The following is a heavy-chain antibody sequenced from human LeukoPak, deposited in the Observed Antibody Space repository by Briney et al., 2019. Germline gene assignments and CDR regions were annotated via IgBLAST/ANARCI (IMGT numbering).Heavy chain of an antibody. Sequence: PSQTLSLTCAVSGGPISSGGYSWSWIRQPPGKGLEWIGYIYHSGSTYYNPSLKSRVTISVDTSKNQFSLKLSSVTAADTAVYYCARGHGLPDYRGQGTLVTVSS. CDR1: GGPISSGGYS. J-gene: IGHJ4*02. CDR2: IYHSGST. D-gene: IGHD5-24*01. V-gene: IGHV4-30-2*01. CDR3: ARGHGLPDY.